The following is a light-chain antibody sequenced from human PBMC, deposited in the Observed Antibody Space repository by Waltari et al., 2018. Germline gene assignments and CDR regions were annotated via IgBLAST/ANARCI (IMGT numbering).Light chain of an antibody. CDR2: KAS. V-gene: IGKV1-5*03. CDR3: LQYSSSPLT. J-gene: IGKJ4*01. Sequence: DIQMTQSPSSLSASVGDTVTITCRASQSISSWLDWYQQKPGKAPKLLIYKASSFQSGVPSRFSGSGSGTEFTLTISSLQPEDFGKYYCLQYSSSPLTFGGGTKVEIK. CDR1: QSISSW.